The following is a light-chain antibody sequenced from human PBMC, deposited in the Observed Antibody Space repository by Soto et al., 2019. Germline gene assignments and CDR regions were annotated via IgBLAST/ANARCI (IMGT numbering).Light chain of an antibody. CDR1: SSDVGTYNL. CDR2: EGG. CDR3: CSFAAGNTYV. J-gene: IGLJ1*01. V-gene: IGLV2-23*01. Sequence: QSVXTQPASVSGSPGQSIALSCTGTSSDVGTYNLVFWYQQHPGKAPKLLISEGGKRPSGVSDRFSGSKSGNTASLTISGLQAEDEADYYCCSFAAGNTYVFGTGTKVTVL.